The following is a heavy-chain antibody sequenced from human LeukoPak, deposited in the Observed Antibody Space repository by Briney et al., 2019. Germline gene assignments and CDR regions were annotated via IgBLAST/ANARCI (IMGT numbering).Heavy chain of an antibody. D-gene: IGHD6-19*01. CDR3: ARHSSGWHFDS. CDR1: GVSVSNHY. CDR2: FYYSGGT. J-gene: IGHJ4*02. Sequence: SKTLSLTCSVSGVSVSNHYWSWIRQPPGKGLEWIGWFYYSGGTYFNPSLGSRVTISADTSRNHLSLNLRSLTAADTAVYCARHSSGWHFDSWGQGALVSVSS. V-gene: IGHV4-59*02.